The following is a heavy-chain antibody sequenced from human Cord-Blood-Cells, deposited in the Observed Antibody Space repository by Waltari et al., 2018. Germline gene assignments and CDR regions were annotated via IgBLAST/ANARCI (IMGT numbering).Heavy chain of an antibody. V-gene: IGHV6-1*01. CDR1: GDRVSSNSAA. D-gene: IGHD6-13*01. Sequence: QVQLQQSGPGLVKPSQPLSLTCAISGDRVSSNSAAWNWIRQSPSGGLEWLGRTYYRSKWYNDCAVSVKSRITINPDTSKNQFSLQLNSVTPEDTAVYYCAREGNEAAAYFDLWGRGTLVAVSS. J-gene: IGHJ2*01. CDR3: AREGNEAAAYFDL. CDR2: TYYRSKWYN.